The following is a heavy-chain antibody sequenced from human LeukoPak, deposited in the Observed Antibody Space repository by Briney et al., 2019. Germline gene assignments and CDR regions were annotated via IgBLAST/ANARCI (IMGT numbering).Heavy chain of an antibody. CDR3: AKFMGSSGWYSQIDH. J-gene: IGHJ4*02. CDR1: GFAFGTYG. Sequence: GGSLRLSCAASGFAFGTYGMHWVRQAPGKGRAWAAVISYDGSKEYHADSVKGRLTISRDNSKNTLYLQMNSLRAEDTAVYYCAKFMGSSGWYSQIDHWGQGTQVTVSS. D-gene: IGHD6-19*01. CDR2: ISYDGSKE. V-gene: IGHV3-30*18.